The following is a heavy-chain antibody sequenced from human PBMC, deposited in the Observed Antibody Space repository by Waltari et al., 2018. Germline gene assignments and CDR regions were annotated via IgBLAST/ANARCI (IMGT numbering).Heavy chain of an antibody. V-gene: IGHV1-69*10. CDR3: AREMAEYSSSSSGNWFDP. Sequence: QVQLVQSGAEVKKPGSSVKVSCKASGGTFSSYAISWVRQAPGQGLEWMGGIIPILGIANYAQKFQGRVTITADKSTSTAYMELSSLRSEDTAVYYCAREMAEYSSSSSGNWFDPWGQGTLVTVSS. J-gene: IGHJ5*02. CDR1: GGTFSSYA. D-gene: IGHD6-6*01. CDR2: IIPILGIA.